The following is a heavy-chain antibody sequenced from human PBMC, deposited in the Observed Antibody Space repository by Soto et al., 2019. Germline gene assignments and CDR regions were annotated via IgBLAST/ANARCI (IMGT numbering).Heavy chain of an antibody. Sequence: QVQLQESGPGLVKPSETLSLTCTVSGDSISSYYWSWIRQPPGKGLEWIGYFYYSGSTNYNPSLKGRVTISVDTSKNQFPPKLSSVTAPDTAVYYLAGGGGGYFHYWGQGTLVTVSS. CDR3: AGGGGGYFHY. CDR2: FYYSGST. D-gene: IGHD3-16*01. CDR1: GDSISSYY. V-gene: IGHV4-59*01. J-gene: IGHJ4*02.